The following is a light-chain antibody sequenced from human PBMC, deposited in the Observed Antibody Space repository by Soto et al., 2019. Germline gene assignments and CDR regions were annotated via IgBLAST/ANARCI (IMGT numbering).Light chain of an antibody. J-gene: IGLJ2*01. V-gene: IGLV2-14*01. Sequence: QSVLTQPASVSGSPGQSITISCAGTSSDIGAYNYVSWYQQHPGRAPKLMLYEVSHRPSGVSNRFSGSKSANTASLTISGLQPEDEADYYCASYTGTSTAVLFGGGTQLTVL. CDR2: EVS. CDR3: ASYTGTSTAVL. CDR1: SSDIGAYNY.